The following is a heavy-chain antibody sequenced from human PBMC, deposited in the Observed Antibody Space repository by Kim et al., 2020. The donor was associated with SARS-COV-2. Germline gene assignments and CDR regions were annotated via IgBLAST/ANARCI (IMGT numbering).Heavy chain of an antibody. V-gene: IGHV3-21*01. CDR3: VRQYCSSTSCYRWGEFDF. CDR2: ISSRGTHI. Sequence: GGSLRLSCAASGFTFSRYSFNWVRQAPGKGLEWVSSISSRGTHIYYADSVKGRFSISRDDAKNSVYLQMNSLRAEDTAVYYCVRQYCSSTSCYRWGEFDFWGQGSLVTVSS. J-gene: IGHJ4*02. CDR1: GFTFSRYS. D-gene: IGHD2-2*01.